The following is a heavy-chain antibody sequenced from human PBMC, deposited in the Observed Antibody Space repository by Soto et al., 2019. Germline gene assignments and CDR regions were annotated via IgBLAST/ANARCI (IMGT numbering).Heavy chain of an antibody. D-gene: IGHD4-17*01. Sequence: PGGSLRLSCAASGFTVSTYDMHWVRQATGKGLEWVSAIGTAGDTYYPDSVKGRFTISRDNAKNSLYLQMNSLRAEDTAVYYCARAIKGDYRNYYYYGMDVWGQGTTVTVSS. V-gene: IGHV3-13*01. CDR2: IGTAGDT. CDR1: GFTVSTYD. CDR3: ARAIKGDYRNYYYYGMDV. J-gene: IGHJ6*02.